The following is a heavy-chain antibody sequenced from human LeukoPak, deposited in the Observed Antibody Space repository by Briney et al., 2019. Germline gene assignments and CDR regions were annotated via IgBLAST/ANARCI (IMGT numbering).Heavy chain of an antibody. CDR2: ISGGGGST. V-gene: IGHV3-23*01. D-gene: IGHD4/OR15-4a*01. CDR3: ASPRANHDAFDI. Sequence: GASLRLSCAASGFTFSTYAMNWARQVPGKGLEWVSAISGGGGSTYYADFLKGRFTISRDNSKNTLYLQMNSLRAEDTAVYYCASPRANHDAFDIWGQGTMVTVSS. J-gene: IGHJ3*02. CDR1: GFTFSTYA.